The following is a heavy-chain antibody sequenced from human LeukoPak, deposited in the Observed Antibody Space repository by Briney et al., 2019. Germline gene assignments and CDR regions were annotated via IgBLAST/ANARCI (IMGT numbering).Heavy chain of an antibody. V-gene: IGHV4-59*12. CDR3: AREDYYDSTMAFDP. CDR1: GGSISSYY. Sequence: SETLSLTCTVSGGSISSYYWSWIRQPPGKGLEWIGYIYYSGSTNYNPSLMSRVTISVDTSKNQFSLKLSSVAAADTAVYYCAREDYYDSTMAFDPWGQGTLVTVSS. J-gene: IGHJ5*02. CDR2: IYYSGST. D-gene: IGHD3-22*01.